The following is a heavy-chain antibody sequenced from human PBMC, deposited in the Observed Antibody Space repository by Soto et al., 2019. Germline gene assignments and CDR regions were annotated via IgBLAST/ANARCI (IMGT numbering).Heavy chain of an antibody. CDR3: TRWDGRCSGGSCFFDS. CDR2: INEDGTKR. D-gene: IGHD2-15*01. V-gene: IGHV3-7*01. CDR1: GFSLKWYW. J-gene: IGHJ4*02. Sequence: EVQLVESGGGLVQSGGSLRLSCIASGFSLKWYWMSWVRQTPGKGLEWVAKINEDGTKRDYMESVEGRFTISRDNAKNSLSLQMNSLRADDTAVYYCTRWDGRCSGGSCFFDSWGQGTLVTVSS.